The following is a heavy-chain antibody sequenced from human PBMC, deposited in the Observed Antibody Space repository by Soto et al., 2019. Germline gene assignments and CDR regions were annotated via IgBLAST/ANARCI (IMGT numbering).Heavy chain of an antibody. V-gene: IGHV4-30-2*01. CDR2: MYHSGST. J-gene: IGHJ4*02. D-gene: IGHD2-2*01. CDR3: ARGRLGPAVSFDD. Sequence: SETLSLTCAVSGGSISSGGYSWSWIRQPPGKSLEWIGYMYHSGSTYYNPSLKSRVTISIDRSKNQFSLKVNSVTAADTAVYYCARGRLGPAVSFDDWGLGTLVTVSS. CDR1: GGSISSGGYS.